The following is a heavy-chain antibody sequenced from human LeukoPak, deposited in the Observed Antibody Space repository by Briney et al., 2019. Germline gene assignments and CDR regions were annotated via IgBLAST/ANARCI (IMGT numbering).Heavy chain of an antibody. Sequence: PSQTLSLTCTVSGGSISSSGYYWSWIRQHPAKGLEWIGYIYYSGSTYYNPSLKSRVTISADTSKNQFSLKLSSVTAADTAVYYCARIGYGAFFDYWGQGTLVTVSS. D-gene: IGHD4/OR15-4a*01. CDR2: IYYSGST. V-gene: IGHV4-31*03. CDR3: ARIGYGAFFDY. J-gene: IGHJ4*02. CDR1: GGSISSSGYY.